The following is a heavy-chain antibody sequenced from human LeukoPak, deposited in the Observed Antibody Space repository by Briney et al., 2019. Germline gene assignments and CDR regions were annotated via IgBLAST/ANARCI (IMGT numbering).Heavy chain of an antibody. CDR1: GFTFSNYW. Sequence: GGSLRLSCAASGFTFSNYWMHWVRQAPGKGLEWVANIQDNGGAKYYVDSVKGRFTISRDNAKASVYLQMNSLRAEDTAIYYCARHGSYNFDYWGQGTLVTVSS. V-gene: IGHV3-7*03. CDR2: IQDNGGAK. CDR3: ARHGSYNFDY. D-gene: IGHD3-10*01. J-gene: IGHJ4*02.